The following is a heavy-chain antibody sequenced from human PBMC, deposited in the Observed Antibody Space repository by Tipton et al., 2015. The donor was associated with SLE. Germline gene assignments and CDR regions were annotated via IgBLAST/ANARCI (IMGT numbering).Heavy chain of an antibody. V-gene: IGHV3-23*01. J-gene: IGHJ4*02. CDR1: GFTFSTYA. CDR2: ISGSGSST. D-gene: IGHD6-19*01. CDR3: AKFGPYTANSGGREFDY. Sequence: SLRLSCTPSGFTFSTYALSWVRQAPGKGLEWVSTISGSGSSTYYADSVRGRFTISRDNSKNTVYLQMNSLRVEDTAVYYCAKFGPYTANSGGREFDYWGQGTLVTVSS.